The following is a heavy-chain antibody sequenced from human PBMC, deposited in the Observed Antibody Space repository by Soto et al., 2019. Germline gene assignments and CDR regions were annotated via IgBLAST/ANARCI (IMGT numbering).Heavy chain of an antibody. D-gene: IGHD2-15*01. J-gene: IGHJ4*02. CDR2: IVVGSGHT. CDR1: GFTFTSSA. CDR3: AADSRYCSGGNCEDY. Sequence: QMQLVQSGPEVKKPGTSVKVSCKASGFTFTSSAMQWVRQAGGQRLEWIGWIVVGSGHTNYAHKFQERVTITRDMSTSTAYMELSSLRSEDTAVYYCAADSRYCSGGNCEDYWGQGTLVTVSS. V-gene: IGHV1-58*02.